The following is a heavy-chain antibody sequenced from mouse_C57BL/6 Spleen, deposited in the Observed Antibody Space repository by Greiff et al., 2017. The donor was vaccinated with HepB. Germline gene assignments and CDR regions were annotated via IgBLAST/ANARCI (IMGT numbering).Heavy chain of an antibody. CDR3: ARDYGNFLDY. V-gene: IGHV5-6*01. D-gene: IGHD2-1*01. CDR1: GFTFSSYG. Sequence: VQLKESGGDLVKPGGSLKLSCAASGFTFSSYGMSWVRQTPDKRLEWVATISSGGSYTYYPDSVKGRFTISRDNAKNTLYLQMSSLKSEDTAMYYCARDYGNFLDYWGQGTTLTVAS. CDR2: ISSGGSYT. J-gene: IGHJ2*01.